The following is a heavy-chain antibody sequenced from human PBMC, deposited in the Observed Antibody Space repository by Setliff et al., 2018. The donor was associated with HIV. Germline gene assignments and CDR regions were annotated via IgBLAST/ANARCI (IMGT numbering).Heavy chain of an antibody. CDR1: GGSISSSSYY. CDR3: ARAVQLGYFDY. D-gene: IGHD6-6*01. CDR2: IYYSGST. Sequence: SETLSLTCTVSGGSISSSSYYWGWIRQPPGKGLEWIGGIYYSGSTYYNPSLKSRVTISVDTSKNQFSLKLSSVTAADTAVYYCARAVQLGYFDYWGQGTLVTVSS. V-gene: IGHV4-39*07. J-gene: IGHJ4*02.